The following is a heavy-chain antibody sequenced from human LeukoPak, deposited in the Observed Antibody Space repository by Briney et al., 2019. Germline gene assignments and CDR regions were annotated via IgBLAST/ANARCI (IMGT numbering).Heavy chain of an antibody. J-gene: IGHJ5*02. D-gene: IGHD3-10*01. CDR2: ISWNSGSI. CDR1: GFTFDDYA. V-gene: IGHV3-9*01. Sequence: GGSLRLSCAASGFTFDDYAMHWVRQAPGRGLEWVSGISWNSGSIGYADSVKGRFTLSRDNAKNSLYLQMNSLRAEDTALYYCAKGPSFNRGAIRFDPWGQGTLVTVSS. CDR3: AKGPSFNRGAIRFDP.